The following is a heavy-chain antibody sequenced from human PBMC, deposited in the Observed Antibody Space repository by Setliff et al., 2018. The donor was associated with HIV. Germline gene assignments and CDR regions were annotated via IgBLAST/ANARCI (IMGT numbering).Heavy chain of an antibody. J-gene: IGHJ5*02. CDR1: GYTLTNYH. Sequence: ASVKVSCKAAGYTLTNYHMHWVRQAPGQGLEWMGVINPSGGSTSYAQKFQGRVTMTRDKSTSTAYMELSSLRSEDTAVYYCASQITMGLNWFDPWGQGTLVTVS. D-gene: IGHD3-10*01. CDR3: ASQITMGLNWFDP. CDR2: INPSGGST. V-gene: IGHV1-46*01.